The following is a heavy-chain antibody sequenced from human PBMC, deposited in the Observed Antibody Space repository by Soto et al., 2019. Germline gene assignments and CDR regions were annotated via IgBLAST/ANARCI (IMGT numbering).Heavy chain of an antibody. CDR1: GYTFTSYA. CDR2: INAGNGNT. V-gene: IGHV1-3*01. D-gene: IGHD3-10*01. J-gene: IGHJ6*02. CDR3: ARDRALYFGDIIRGDYGMDV. Sequence: ASVKVSCKASGYTFTSYAMHWVRQAPGQRLEWMGWINAGNGNTKYSQKFQGRVTITRDTSASTAYMELSSLRSEDTAVYYCARDRALYFGDIIRGDYGMDVWGQGTTVTVSS.